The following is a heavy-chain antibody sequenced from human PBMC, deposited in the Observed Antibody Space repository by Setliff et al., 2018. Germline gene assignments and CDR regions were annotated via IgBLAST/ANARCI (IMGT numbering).Heavy chain of an antibody. D-gene: IGHD6-6*01. Sequence: GESLKISCAASGFIFSSYGMSWVRQAPGKGLEWVSGISGSAGITYYADSVKGRFTISSDSSKNILYLQMNSLRVEDTAIYYCAKDLYTTSSRYDSWGQGTLVTVSS. J-gene: IGHJ4*02. CDR3: AKDLYTTSSRYDS. V-gene: IGHV3-23*01. CDR1: GFIFSSYG. CDR2: ISGSAGIT.